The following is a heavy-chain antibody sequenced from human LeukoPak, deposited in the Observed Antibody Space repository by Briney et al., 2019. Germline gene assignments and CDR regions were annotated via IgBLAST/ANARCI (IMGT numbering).Heavy chain of an antibody. D-gene: IGHD2-15*01. CDR2: IYYSGCT. CDR1: GGSISTSY. J-gene: IGHJ3*02. Sequence: PSETLSLTCTVSGGSISTSYWSWIRQPPGKGLEWIGYIYYSGCTNYNPSLKSRVTISVDTSKNQFSLKLSSVTAADTAVYYCARGPQYCSDGSCYSYAFDIWGQGTMVTVSS. V-gene: IGHV4-59*01. CDR3: ARGPQYCSDGSCYSYAFDI.